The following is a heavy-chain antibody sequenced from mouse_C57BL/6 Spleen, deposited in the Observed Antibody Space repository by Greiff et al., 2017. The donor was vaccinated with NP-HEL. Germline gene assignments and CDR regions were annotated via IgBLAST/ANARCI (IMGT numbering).Heavy chain of an antibody. Sequence: QVQLQQPGAELVKPGASVKLSCKASGYTFTSYWMHWVKQRPGQGLEWIGMIHPNSGSTNYNEKFKSKATLTVDKSASTAYMQLSSLTSEDSAFYYCAKAKLGAYAIDYWGQGTSVTVSS. V-gene: IGHV1-64*01. CDR1: GYTFTSYW. CDR2: IHPNSGST. D-gene: IGHD4-1*01. CDR3: AKAKLGAYAIDY. J-gene: IGHJ4*01.